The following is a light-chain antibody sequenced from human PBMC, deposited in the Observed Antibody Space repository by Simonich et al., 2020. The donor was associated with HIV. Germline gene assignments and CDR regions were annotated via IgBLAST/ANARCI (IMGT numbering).Light chain of an antibody. CDR2: AAS. V-gene: IGKV1-9*01. CDR3: QQLKSYPIT. Sequence: IQLTQTPSFLSASLGNRCTITFRASQAIGSYLDWYQQKPRKAPKLLIYAASTLQSWVPRRFSGSGSGTEFTLTISSLQPEDFATYYCQQLKSYPITFGQGTRLDIK. J-gene: IGKJ5*01. CDR1: QAIGSY.